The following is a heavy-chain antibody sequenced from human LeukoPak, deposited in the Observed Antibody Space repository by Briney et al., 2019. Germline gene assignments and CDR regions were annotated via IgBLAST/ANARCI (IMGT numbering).Heavy chain of an antibody. J-gene: IGHJ4*02. CDR3: ARDQYDTWSRRGNFDS. D-gene: IGHD3-3*01. V-gene: IGHV3-7*03. CDR2: IKLDGSEK. Sequence: GGSLRLSCVASGFTFGEYWMSWVRQAPGKGLEWVANIKLDGSEKNYVDSVKGRFTISRDNTKNSLYLQMNSLRVEDTAVFYCARDQYDTWSRRGNFDSWGQGTLVIVSS. CDR1: GFTFGEYW.